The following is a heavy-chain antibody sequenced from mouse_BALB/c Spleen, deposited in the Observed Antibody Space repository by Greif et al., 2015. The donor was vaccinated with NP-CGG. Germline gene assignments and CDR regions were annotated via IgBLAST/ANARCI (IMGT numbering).Heavy chain of an antibody. CDR2: IRSKSNNYAT. Sequence: EVHLVESGGGLVQPKGSLKLSCAASGFTFNTYAMNWVRQALGKGLEWVARIRSKSNNYATYYADSVKDRFTISRDDSQSMLYLQMNNSKTEDTAMYYCVSQRVRFGYYAMDYWGQGTSVTVSS. D-gene: IGHD1-1*01. CDR1: GFTFNTYA. J-gene: IGHJ4*01. CDR3: VSQRVRFGYYAMDY. V-gene: IGHV10-1*02.